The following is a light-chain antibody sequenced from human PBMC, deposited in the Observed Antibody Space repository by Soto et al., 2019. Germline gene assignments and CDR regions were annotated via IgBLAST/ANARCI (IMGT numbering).Light chain of an antibody. CDR1: QSVKNNY. Sequence: EIVLKQSPYTLSLSPGERATLSCRASQSVKNNYLAWYQQKPGQAPRFLIYDASSRATGIPDRFSGSGSGTDFTLTISRLEPEDFAVYYCQQYGSTPLTFGGGNKV. V-gene: IGKV3-20*01. J-gene: IGKJ4*01. CDR3: QQYGSTPLT. CDR2: DAS.